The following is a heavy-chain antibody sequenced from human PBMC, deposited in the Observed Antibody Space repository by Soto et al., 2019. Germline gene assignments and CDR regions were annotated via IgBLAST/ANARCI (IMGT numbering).Heavy chain of an antibody. Sequence: EVQLLESGGGLVQPGGSLRLSCAASGFTFSSYAMSWVRQAPGKGLEWGSAISGSGGSTYYADSVKGRFTISRDNSKNTLYLQMNSLRAEDTAVYYCANLPPGGWLPKQNDFDYWGQGTLVPVSS. D-gene: IGHD5-12*01. CDR3: ANLPPGGWLPKQNDFDY. CDR1: GFTFSSYA. J-gene: IGHJ4*02. V-gene: IGHV3-23*01. CDR2: ISGSGGST.